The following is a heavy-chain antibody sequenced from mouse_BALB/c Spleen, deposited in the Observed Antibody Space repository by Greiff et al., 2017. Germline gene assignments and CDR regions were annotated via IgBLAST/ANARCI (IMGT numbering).Heavy chain of an antibody. CDR3: TRVYYDYDRFAY. CDR1: GFTFSSYT. D-gene: IGHD2-4*01. CDR2: ISSGGSYT. J-gene: IGHJ3*01. Sequence: LVESGGGLVKPGGSLKLSCAASGFTFSSYTMSWVRQTPEKRLEWVATISSGGSYTYYPDSVKGRFTISRDNAKNTLYLQMSSLKSEDTAMYYCTRVYYDYDRFAYWGQGTLVTVSA. V-gene: IGHV5-6-4*01.